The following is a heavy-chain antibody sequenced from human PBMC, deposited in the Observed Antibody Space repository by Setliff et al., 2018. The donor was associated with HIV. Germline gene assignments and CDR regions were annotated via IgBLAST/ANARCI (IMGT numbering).Heavy chain of an antibody. CDR3: ARVEYYYDSSGYYYDY. Sequence: ASVKVSCKASGYSFTGYWMHWVRQAPGQGLEWVGGIIPSGGSTSYEQKFQGRVTMTRDTSTSTVYTELSSLRSEDTAVYYCARVEYYYDSSGYYYDYWGQGTLVTVSS. V-gene: IGHV1-46*01. J-gene: IGHJ4*02. CDR1: GYSFTGYW. CDR2: IIPSGGST. D-gene: IGHD3-22*01.